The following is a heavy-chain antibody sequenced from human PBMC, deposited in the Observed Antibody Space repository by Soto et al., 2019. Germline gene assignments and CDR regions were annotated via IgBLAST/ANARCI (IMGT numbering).Heavy chain of an antibody. J-gene: IGHJ5*01. CDR3: VKTNSSGDELDS. V-gene: IGHV3-23*01. CDR1: GFTFSSYP. Sequence: GGSLILSGAASGFTFSSYPMNWVRQAPGKGLEGVSAVITSGGSIYYANSVKGRFTISRDNSKNTQYLQKNSLRAEDTAVYYCVKTNSSGDELDSWGQGTLVTVSS. D-gene: IGHD4-17*01. CDR2: VITSGGSI.